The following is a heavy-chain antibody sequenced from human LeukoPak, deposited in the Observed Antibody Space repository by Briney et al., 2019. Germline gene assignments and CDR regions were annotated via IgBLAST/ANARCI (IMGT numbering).Heavy chain of an antibody. CDR2: IYSGGST. V-gene: IGHV3-53*01. CDR1: GLTVSSNY. D-gene: IGHD3-10*01. Sequence: GGSLRLSCAASGLTVSSNYMSWVRQAPGKGLEWVSVIYSGGSTYYADSVKGRFTISRDNAKNSLYLQMNSLRAEDTAVYYCGSAGYGSGSYYPRYWGQGTLVTVSS. CDR3: GSAGYGSGSYYPRY. J-gene: IGHJ4*02.